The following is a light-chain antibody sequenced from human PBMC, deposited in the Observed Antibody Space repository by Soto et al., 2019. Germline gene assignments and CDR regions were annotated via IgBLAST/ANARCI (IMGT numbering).Light chain of an antibody. CDR3: SSYTSSSLVV. J-gene: IGLJ2*01. V-gene: IGLV2-14*01. CDR2: DVS. CDR1: SSDVGGYNY. Sequence: QSVLTQPASVSGSPGQSITISCTGTSSDVGGYNYVSWYQQHPGKAPKLMIYDVSNRPSGVSNRFSGSKSGNTASLTISGLQAEDEADYYCSSYTSSSLVVFGGGPKLTVL.